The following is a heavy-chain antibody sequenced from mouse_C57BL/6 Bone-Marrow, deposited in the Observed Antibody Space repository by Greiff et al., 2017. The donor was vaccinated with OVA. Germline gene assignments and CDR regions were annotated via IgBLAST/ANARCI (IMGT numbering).Heavy chain of an antibody. V-gene: IGHV1-52*01. D-gene: IGHD2-12*01. CDR1: GYTFTSYW. CDR3: STDYSDYWYFDV. J-gene: IGHJ1*03. Sequence: QVQLQQPGAELVRPGSSVKLSCKASGYTFTSYWMHWVKQRPIQGLEWIGNIDPSDSETHYNQKFKDKATLTVDKSSSTAYMQLSSLTSEDSAVYYCSTDYSDYWYFDVWGTGTTVTVSS. CDR2: IDPSDSET.